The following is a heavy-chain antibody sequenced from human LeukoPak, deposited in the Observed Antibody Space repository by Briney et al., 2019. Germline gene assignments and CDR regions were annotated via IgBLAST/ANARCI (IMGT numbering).Heavy chain of an antibody. V-gene: IGHV3-20*01. CDR3: ARALSGDDRDAFDI. CDR1: GFTFDDYG. J-gene: IGHJ3*02. CDR2: INWNGGST. D-gene: IGHD2-21*02. Sequence: GGSLRLSCAASGFTFDDYGMSWVRQAPGKGLEWVSGINWNGGSTGYADSVKGRFTISRDNAKNPLYLQMNSLRAEDTALYHCARALSGDDRDAFDIWGQGTMVTVSS.